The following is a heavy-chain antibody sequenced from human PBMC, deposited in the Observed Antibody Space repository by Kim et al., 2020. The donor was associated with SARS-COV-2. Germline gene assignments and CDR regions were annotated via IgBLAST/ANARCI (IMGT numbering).Heavy chain of an antibody. CDR1: GYTFTSYG. CDR2: VGAYNGDT. Sequence: ASVKVSCKASGYTFTSYGISWVRQAPRQGLEWLGWVGAYNGDTNYAQNLQGRVTLTTDTSTSTAFLELRSLRSDDTAVYFCARDRGYGDDTFDYWGQGTLVTVSS. D-gene: IGHD4-17*01. V-gene: IGHV1-18*01. CDR3: ARDRGYGDDTFDY. J-gene: IGHJ4*02.